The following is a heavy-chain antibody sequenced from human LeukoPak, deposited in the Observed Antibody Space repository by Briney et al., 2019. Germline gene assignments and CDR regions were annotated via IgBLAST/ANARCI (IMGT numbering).Heavy chain of an antibody. J-gene: IGHJ6*02. Sequence: ASGTLSLTCTVSGGSISSYYWSWIRQPPGKGLEWIGYIYYSGSTYYNPSLKSRVTISVDTSKNQLSLNLSSVTAADTAVYYCARDLSDDGSPYTHYGMAVWGQGTTVTVSS. D-gene: IGHD3-16*01. V-gene: IGHV4-59*12. CDR2: IYYSGST. CDR1: GGSISSYY. CDR3: ARDLSDDGSPYTHYGMAV.